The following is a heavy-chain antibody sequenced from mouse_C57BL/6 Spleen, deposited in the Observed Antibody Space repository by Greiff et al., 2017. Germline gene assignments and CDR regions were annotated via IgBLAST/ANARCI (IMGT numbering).Heavy chain of an antibody. D-gene: IGHD1-1*01. CDR1: GFTFSNYW. CDR2: IRLKSDNYAT. CDR3: TEDYGSSTGFAY. V-gene: IGHV6-3*01. Sequence: EVQLVESGGGLVQPGGSMKLSCVASGFTFSNYWMNWVRQSPEKGLEWVAQIRLKSDNYATHYAESVKGRFTISRDDSKSSVYLQMNNLRAEDTGMYYCTEDYGSSTGFAYWGQGTLVTVSA. J-gene: IGHJ3*01.